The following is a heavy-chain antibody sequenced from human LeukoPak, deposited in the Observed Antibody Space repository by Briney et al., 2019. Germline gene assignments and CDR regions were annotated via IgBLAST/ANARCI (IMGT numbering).Heavy chain of an antibody. J-gene: IGHJ4*02. CDR1: GYTFTKYD. CDR2: ISPYIGNT. D-gene: IGHD3-3*02. CDR3: ARFTPRLSREKFDY. V-gene: IGHV1-18*01. Sequence: ASVKVSCKASGYTFTKYDIHWVRQTPGQRLEWMGWISPYIGNTYYSQKLQGRVTMTTDTSTTTAYMELRSLRSDDTGVYYCARFTPRLSREKFDYWGQGTLVTVSS.